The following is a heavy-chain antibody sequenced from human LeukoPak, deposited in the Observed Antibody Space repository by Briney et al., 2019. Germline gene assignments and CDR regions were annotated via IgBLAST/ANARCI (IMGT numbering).Heavy chain of an antibody. V-gene: IGHV1-69*13. D-gene: IGHD3-9*01. J-gene: IGHJ5*02. Sequence: ASVNVSCKASGGTFSSYAISWVRQAPGQGLEWMGGIIPIFGTANYAQKFQGRVTITADESTSTAYMELSSLRSEDTAVYYCARDAYRNYDILTGYYKVNWFDPWGQGTLVTVSS. CDR2: IIPIFGTA. CDR3: ARDAYRNYDILTGYYKVNWFDP. CDR1: GGTFSSYA.